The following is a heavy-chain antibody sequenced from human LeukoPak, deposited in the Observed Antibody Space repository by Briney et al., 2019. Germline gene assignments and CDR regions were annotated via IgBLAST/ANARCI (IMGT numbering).Heavy chain of an antibody. CDR2: ISAYNSAYNGNT. CDR1: GYTFINYG. V-gene: IGHV1-18*01. D-gene: IGHD3-22*01. CDR3: VRDGPTYYYDSSGYLAY. Sequence: ASVKVSCKASGYTFINYGITWVRQAPGQGLEWMGWISAYNSAYNGNTNYAQKLQGRVTMTTDTSTSTAYMELRSLRSDDTAVYYCVRDGPTYYYDSSGYLAYWGQGTLVTVSS. J-gene: IGHJ4*02.